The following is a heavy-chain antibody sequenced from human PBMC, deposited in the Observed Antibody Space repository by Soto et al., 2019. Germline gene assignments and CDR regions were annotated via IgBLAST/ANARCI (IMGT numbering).Heavy chain of an antibody. CDR2: VHSNGFT. V-gene: IGHV4-61*01. D-gene: IGHD3-10*01. J-gene: IGHJ4*02. Sequence: PSETLSLTCGVSVDSVMSGSHYWSWLRQPPRMTLEGIGYVHSNGFTKYSPSLQSRVTMSVDTSKNQFSLRLSSVTAADTAVYSCARADLNRGVQLYFDYWGQGIPVTVSS. CDR3: ARADLNRGVQLYFDY. CDR1: VDSVMSGSHY.